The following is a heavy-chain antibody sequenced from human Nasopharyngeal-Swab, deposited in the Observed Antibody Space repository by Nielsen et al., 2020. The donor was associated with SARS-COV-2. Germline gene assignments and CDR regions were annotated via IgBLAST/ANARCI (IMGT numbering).Heavy chain of an antibody. CDR2: ISAYNGRT. CDR1: GYTFTSYG. D-gene: IGHD6-25*01. V-gene: IGHV1-18*01. J-gene: IGHJ4*02. Sequence: ASVTVSCKASGYTFTSYGISWVRQAPGHGLEWMGWISAYNGRTYYAQKFQGRVTMTTDTSTSTAYMDLRSLRSDDTAVYYCARDPRGPDYWGQGTLVTVSS. CDR3: ARDPRGPDY.